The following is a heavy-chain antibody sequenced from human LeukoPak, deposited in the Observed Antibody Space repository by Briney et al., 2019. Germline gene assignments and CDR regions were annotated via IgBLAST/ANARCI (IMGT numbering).Heavy chain of an antibody. Sequence: PGGSLRLSCAASGFTFSSYGMHWVRQAPGKGLEGVAFIRYDGSNKYYAVSVKGRFTISRDNSKNTLYLQMNSLRAEDTAVYYCAKDRYFYGSGSYPAEYFQHWGQGTLVTVSS. CDR2: IRYDGSNK. J-gene: IGHJ1*01. CDR1: GFTFSSYG. D-gene: IGHD3-10*01. V-gene: IGHV3-30*02. CDR3: AKDRYFYGSGSYPAEYFQH.